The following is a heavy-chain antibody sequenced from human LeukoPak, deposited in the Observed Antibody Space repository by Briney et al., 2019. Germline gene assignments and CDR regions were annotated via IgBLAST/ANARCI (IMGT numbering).Heavy chain of an antibody. Sequence: GGSLRLSCAASGFTFSSYSMNWVRQAPGKGLEWVSSISSSSSYIYYADSVKGRFTISRDNAKNSLYLQMNSLRAEDTAVYYCARDLFMNDILTGYSIPYFDYWGQGTLVTVSS. CDR3: ARDLFMNDILTGYSIPYFDY. V-gene: IGHV3-21*01. CDR1: GFTFSSYS. D-gene: IGHD3-9*01. J-gene: IGHJ4*02. CDR2: ISSSSSYI.